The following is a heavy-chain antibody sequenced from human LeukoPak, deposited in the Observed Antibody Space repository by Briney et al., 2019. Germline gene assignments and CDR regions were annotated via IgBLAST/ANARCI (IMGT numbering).Heavy chain of an antibody. D-gene: IGHD2-2*01. CDR3: ARHFVVGDQLPTLGFDY. Sequence: SETLSLTCAVYGGSLSGDYCSSIRQPPGHRLRWIGGINQSGSTNYNPSLKSRVTLSVEASKNQFSLKLSSVTAADTAVYYCARHFVVGDQLPTLGFDYWGQGTLVTVSS. CDR2: INQSGST. CDR1: GGSLSGDY. V-gene: IGHV4-34*01. J-gene: IGHJ4*02.